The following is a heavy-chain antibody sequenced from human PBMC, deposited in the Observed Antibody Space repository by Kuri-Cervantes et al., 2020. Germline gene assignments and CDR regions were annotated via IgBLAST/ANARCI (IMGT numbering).Heavy chain of an antibody. V-gene: IGHV3-9*01. CDR3: AISLDYDFWSGTIGLSAFDI. Sequence: GGSLRLSCAASGFTFDDYAMHWVRQAPGKGLEWVSGISWNSGSIGYADSVKGRFTISRDNSKNTLYLQMNSLRAEDTAVYYCAISLDYDFWSGTIGLSAFDIWGQGTMVTVSS. J-gene: IGHJ3*02. CDR1: GFTFDDYA. D-gene: IGHD3-3*01. CDR2: ISWNSGSI.